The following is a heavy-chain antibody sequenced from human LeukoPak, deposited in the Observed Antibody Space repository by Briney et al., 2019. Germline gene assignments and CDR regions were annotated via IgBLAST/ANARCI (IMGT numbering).Heavy chain of an antibody. CDR2: ISNSGGA. Sequence: SETLSLTCTVSGGSIGLFYWSWIRQAPGRGLEWIAYISNSGGADYNPSLESRVTLSVDTSKNQFSLKMTSVTAADTAIYYCARDAMVWGAGNDAFAVWGQGTMVTVSS. J-gene: IGHJ3*01. D-gene: IGHD3-10*01. CDR3: ARDAMVWGAGNDAFAV. CDR1: GGSIGLFY. V-gene: IGHV4-59*01.